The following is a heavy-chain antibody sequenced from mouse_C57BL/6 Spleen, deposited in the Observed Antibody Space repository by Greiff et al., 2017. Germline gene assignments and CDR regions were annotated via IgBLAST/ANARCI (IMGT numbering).Heavy chain of an antibody. J-gene: IGHJ2*01. V-gene: IGHV1-81*01. CDR1: GYTFTSYG. D-gene: IGHD1-1*01. CDR2: IYPRSGNT. CDR3: ARTGSTTVVATRYFDY. Sequence: QVHVKQSGAELARPGASVKLSCKASGYTFTSYGISWVKQRTGQGLEWIGEIYPRSGNTYYNEKFKGKATLTADKSSSTAYMELRSLTSEDSAVYFCARTGSTTVVATRYFDYWGQGTTLTVSS.